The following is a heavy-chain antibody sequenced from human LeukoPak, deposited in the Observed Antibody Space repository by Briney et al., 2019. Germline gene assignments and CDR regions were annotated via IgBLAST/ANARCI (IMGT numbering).Heavy chain of an antibody. V-gene: IGHV4-39*07. D-gene: IGHD1-26*01. J-gene: IGHJ4*02. CDR1: GGSISSSSYY. CDR2: IYYSGST. Sequence: SETLSLTCTVPGGSISSSSYYWGWIRQPPGKGLEWIGSIYYSGSTYYNPSLKSRVTISVDTSKNQFSLKLSSVTAADTAVYYCARERIVGATTFDYWGQGTLVTVSS. CDR3: ARERIVGATTFDY.